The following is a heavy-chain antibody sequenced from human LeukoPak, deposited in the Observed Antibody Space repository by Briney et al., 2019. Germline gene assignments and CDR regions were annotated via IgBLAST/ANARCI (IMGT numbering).Heavy chain of an antibody. CDR3: ARGGARISFGGVIIANWFDP. CDR2: INHSGST. D-gene: IGHD3-16*01. CDR1: GGSFSDYF. Sequence: SETLSLTCAVYGGSFSDYFWSWIRHPPGKGLEWIGEINHSGSTNYNPSLKSRVTISVDTSKSQLYLKLSSVTAADTAVYYCARGGARISFGGVIIANWFDPWGQGTLVTVSS. J-gene: IGHJ5*02. V-gene: IGHV4-34*01.